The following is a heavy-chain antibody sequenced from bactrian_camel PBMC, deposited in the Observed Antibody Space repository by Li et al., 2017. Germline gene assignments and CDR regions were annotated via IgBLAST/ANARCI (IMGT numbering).Heavy chain of an antibody. Sequence: HVQLVESGGGLVQPGGSLRLSCAASGFTFSSYWMYWVRQAPGKGLEWVSTINIGGGSITRYADSVKGRFTISQDDAENTIYLQMDSLTPADTATYYCAAEQYSVGRCQPLLLGNKGQGTQVTVS. V-gene: IGHV3S1*01. D-gene: IGHD2*01. CDR1: GFTFSSYW. J-gene: IGHJ4*01. CDR2: INIGGGSIT.